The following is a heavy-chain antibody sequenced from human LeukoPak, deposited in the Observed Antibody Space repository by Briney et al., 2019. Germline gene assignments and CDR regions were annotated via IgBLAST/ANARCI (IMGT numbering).Heavy chain of an antibody. D-gene: IGHD6-13*01. V-gene: IGHV3-21*01. Sequence: GGSLSLSCAASGFTFSSYSMNWVRQAPGKGLEWVSSISSSSSYIYYADSVKGRFTISRDNAKNSLYLQMNSLRAEDTAVYYCARDRQYSSSWTLPPDWGQGTLVTVSS. J-gene: IGHJ4*02. CDR2: ISSSSSYI. CDR3: ARDRQYSSSWTLPPD. CDR1: GFTFSSYS.